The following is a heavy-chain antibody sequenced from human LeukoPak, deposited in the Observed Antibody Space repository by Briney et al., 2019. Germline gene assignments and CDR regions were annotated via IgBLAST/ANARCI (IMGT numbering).Heavy chain of an antibody. CDR1: GFTFGDYP. V-gene: IGHV3-49*04. CDR3: TKSRDGYNGGSVDY. Sequence: GRSLRLSCTASGFTFGDYPMSWVRQAPGKGHEWVGFIRSKTYGGTTEYAASVKGRFTISRDDSKSIAYLQMNSLKNEDTAVYYCTKSRDGYNGGSVDYWGQETLVTVSS. D-gene: IGHD5-24*01. J-gene: IGHJ4*02. CDR2: IRSKTYGGTT.